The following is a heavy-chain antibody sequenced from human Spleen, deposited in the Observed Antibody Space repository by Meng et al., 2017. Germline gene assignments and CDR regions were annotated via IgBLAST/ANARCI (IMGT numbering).Heavy chain of an antibody. V-gene: IGHV1-2*06. CDR2: INPKSGDT. CDR1: GYTFTDYF. J-gene: IGHJ6*02. Sequence: ASVKVSCKASGYTFTDYFIHWVRQAPGQGLEWMGRINPKSGDTHYAQKFQARVTMTGDTSISTAYMELSGLRSDDTAMYYCARANFPQIPGSGSYRTYYYYGMDVWGQGTTVTVSS. D-gene: IGHD3-10*01. CDR3: ARANFPQIPGSGSYRTYYYYGMDV.